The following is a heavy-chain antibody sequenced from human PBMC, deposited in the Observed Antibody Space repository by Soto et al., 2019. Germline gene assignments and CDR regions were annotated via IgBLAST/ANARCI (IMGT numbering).Heavy chain of an antibody. D-gene: IGHD3-22*01. CDR3: AFTYDSSGYYYNWFDP. Sequence: GASVKVSCKASGGTFSSYAISWVRQAPGQGLEWMGGIIPIFGTANYAQKFQGRVTITADKSTSTAYMELSSLRSEDTAVYYCAFTYDSSGYYYNWFDPWGQGTLVTVSS. V-gene: IGHV1-69*06. J-gene: IGHJ5*02. CDR1: GGTFSSYA. CDR2: IIPIFGTA.